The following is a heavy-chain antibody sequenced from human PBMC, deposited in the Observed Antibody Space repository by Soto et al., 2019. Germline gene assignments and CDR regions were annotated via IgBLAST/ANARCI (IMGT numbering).Heavy chain of an antibody. J-gene: IGHJ5*02. V-gene: IGHV1-2*04. CDR3: ARERYCSGGSCVFIGENWFDP. CDR1: GYTFTGYY. CDR2: INPNSGGT. D-gene: IGHD2-15*01. Sequence: ASVKVSCKASGYTFTGYYMHWVRQAPGQGLEWMGWINPNSGGTNYAQKFQGWVTMTRDTSISTAYMELSRLRSDDTAVYYCARERYCSGGSCVFIGENWFDPWGQGTLVTVSS.